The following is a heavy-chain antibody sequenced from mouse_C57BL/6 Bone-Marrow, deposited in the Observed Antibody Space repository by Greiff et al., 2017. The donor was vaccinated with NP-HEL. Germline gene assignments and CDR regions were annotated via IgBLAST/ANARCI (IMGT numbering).Heavy chain of an antibody. CDR2: ISNLAYSI. J-gene: IGHJ3*01. CDR3: ARHTAYYDYDA. Sequence: EVKVVESGGGLVQPGGSLKLSCAASGFTFSDYGMAWVRQAPRKGPEWVAFISNLAYSIYYADTVTGRFTISRENAKNTLYLEMSSLRSEDTAMYYCARHTAYYDYDAWGQGTLVTVSA. CDR1: GFTFSDYG. V-gene: IGHV5-15*01. D-gene: IGHD2-4*01.